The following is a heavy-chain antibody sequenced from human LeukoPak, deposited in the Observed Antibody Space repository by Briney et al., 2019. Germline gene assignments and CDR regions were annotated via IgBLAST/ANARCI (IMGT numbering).Heavy chain of an antibody. CDR1: GFTFSGYW. V-gene: IGHV3-74*01. CDR2: INSDGRST. CDR3: ASAYSSGYYSFDY. J-gene: IGHJ4*02. Sequence: GGSLRLSCAASGFTFSGYWMHWVRQAPGKGRVWVSRINSDGRSTSYADSVKGRFTISRDNAKNTLDLQMNSLRAEDMAVYYCASAYSSGYYSFDYWGQGTLVTVSS. D-gene: IGHD3-22*01.